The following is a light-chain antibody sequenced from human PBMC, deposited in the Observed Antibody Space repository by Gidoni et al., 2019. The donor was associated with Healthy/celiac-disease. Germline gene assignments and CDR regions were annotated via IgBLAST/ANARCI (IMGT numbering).Light chain of an antibody. CDR2: GAS. CDR1: QRVSSSY. Sequence: MVLTQSPGTLSLSQGERATLSCRASQRVSSSYLAWYQQKPGQAPRLLIYGASSRATGIPDRFSGSGSGTDFTLTISRLEPEDFAVYYCQQYGSSPFTFGPGTKVDIK. J-gene: IGKJ3*01. V-gene: IGKV3-20*01. CDR3: QQYGSSPFT.